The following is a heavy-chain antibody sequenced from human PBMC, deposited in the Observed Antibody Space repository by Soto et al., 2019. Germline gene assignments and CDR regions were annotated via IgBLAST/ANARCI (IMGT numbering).Heavy chain of an antibody. CDR1: GFTFSNYF. D-gene: IGHD4-17*01. CDR3: ARSPFYGDYVKLDNWFDP. CDR2: INSDGSTT. Sequence: GGSLRLSCAASGFTFSNYFMHWVRQAPGKGLVWVSRINSDGSTTSYADSVKGRFTISRDKSISTAYLQWSSLKASDTAMYYCARSPFYGDYVKLDNWFDPWGQGTLVTVSS. J-gene: IGHJ5*02. V-gene: IGHV3-74*01.